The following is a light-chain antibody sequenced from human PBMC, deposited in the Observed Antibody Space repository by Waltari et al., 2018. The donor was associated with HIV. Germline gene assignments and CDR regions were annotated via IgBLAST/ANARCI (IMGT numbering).Light chain of an antibody. Sequence: QSALTQPASVSGSRGQSITISCTGTSSDVGGYDYVSWYQQHPGKAPKLMISEVSNRPSGISDRFSGSKSGNTASLTISGLQAEDEAHYYCSSYTSSITVIFGGGTQVTV. CDR3: SSYTSSITVI. V-gene: IGLV2-14*01. CDR2: EVS. CDR1: SSDVGGYDY. J-gene: IGLJ2*01.